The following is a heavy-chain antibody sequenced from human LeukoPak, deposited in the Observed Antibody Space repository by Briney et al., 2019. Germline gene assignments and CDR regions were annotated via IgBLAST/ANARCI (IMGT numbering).Heavy chain of an antibody. CDR3: ARGPRGYSGYDFYY. V-gene: IGHV3-74*01. D-gene: IGHD5-12*01. J-gene: IGHJ4*02. Sequence: GGSLRLSCAASGFTFSSYWMHWVRQAPGKGLVWVSRINSDGSSTSYADSVKGRFTISRDNAKNTLYLQMNSLRAEDTAVYYCARGPRGYSGYDFYYWGQGTLVTVSS. CDR1: GFTFSSYW. CDR2: INSDGSST.